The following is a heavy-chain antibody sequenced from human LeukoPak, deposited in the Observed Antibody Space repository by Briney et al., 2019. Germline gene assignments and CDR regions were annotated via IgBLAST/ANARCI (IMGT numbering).Heavy chain of an antibody. V-gene: IGHV1-69*04. CDR1: GGTFSSYA. Sequence: ASVTVSCKASGGTFSSYAISWVRQAPGQGLEWMGRIIPILGRANYAQKVQGRVTITADKSTSTAYMELSSLRSEDTAVYYCAGDLFFDSSGYDYWGQGTLVTVSS. CDR2: IIPILGRA. D-gene: IGHD3-22*01. J-gene: IGHJ4*02. CDR3: AGDLFFDSSGYDY.